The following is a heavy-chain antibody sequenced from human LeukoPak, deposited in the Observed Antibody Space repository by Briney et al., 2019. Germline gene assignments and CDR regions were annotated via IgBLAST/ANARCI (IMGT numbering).Heavy chain of an antibody. D-gene: IGHD4-17*01. J-gene: IGHJ4*02. CDR1: GGSFSGYY. V-gene: IGHV4-34*01. Sequence: SETLSLTCAVYGGSFSGYYWSWIRQPPGKGLEWIGEINHSGSTYYNPSLKSRVTISVDRSKNQFSLKLSSVTAADTAVYYCARFRSTTRTFDYWGQGTLVTVSS. CDR2: INHSGST. CDR3: ARFRSTTRTFDY.